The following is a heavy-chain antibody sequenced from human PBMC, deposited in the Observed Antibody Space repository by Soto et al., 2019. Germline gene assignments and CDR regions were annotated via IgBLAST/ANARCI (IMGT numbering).Heavy chain of an antibody. Sequence: ASVKVSCKASGYAFTSYGISWVRQAPGQVLEWMGWISAYNGNTNYAQKLQGRVTMTTDTSTSTAYMELRSLRSDDTAVYYCAREMAPLYCSSTSCYADQFDYWGQGTLVTVSS. CDR2: ISAYNGNT. J-gene: IGHJ4*02. CDR1: GYAFTSYG. D-gene: IGHD2-2*01. V-gene: IGHV1-18*01. CDR3: AREMAPLYCSSTSCYADQFDY.